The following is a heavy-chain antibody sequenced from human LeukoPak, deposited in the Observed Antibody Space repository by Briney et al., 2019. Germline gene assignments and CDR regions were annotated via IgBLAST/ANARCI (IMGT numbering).Heavy chain of an antibody. D-gene: IGHD6-6*01. CDR2: INTNNGNT. CDR1: GYTFTSHG. Sequence: GATVKVSCKASGYTFTSHGINWVRQAPGQGLEWMGRINTNNGNTNYAQRVQGRLTMTTDTSTSTAYMELRSLRSDDTAVYYCARDRSVAARPLWDDYWGQGTLVTVSS. J-gene: IGHJ4*02. V-gene: IGHV1-18*01. CDR3: ARDRSVAARPLWDDY.